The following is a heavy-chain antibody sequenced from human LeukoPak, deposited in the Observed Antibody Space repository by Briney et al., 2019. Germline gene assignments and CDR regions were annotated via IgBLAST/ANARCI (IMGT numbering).Heavy chain of an antibody. V-gene: IGHV1-2*02. CDR2: INPNSGGT. CDR3: ATFPNRYYDFWSGYSTPYYFDY. CDR1: GYTFTGYY. D-gene: IGHD3-3*01. J-gene: IGHJ4*02. Sequence: ASVKVSCKASGYTFTGYYMHWVRQAPGQGLEWMGWINPNSGGTNYAQKFQGRVTMTRDTSISTAYMELSRLRSDGTAVYYCATFPNRYYDFWSGYSTPYYFDYWGQGTLVTVSS.